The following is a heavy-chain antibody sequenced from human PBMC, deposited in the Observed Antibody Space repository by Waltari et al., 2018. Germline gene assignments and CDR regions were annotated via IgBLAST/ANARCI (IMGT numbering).Heavy chain of an antibody. CDR3: AKAKTTGDGRHFDD. V-gene: IGHV3-23*01. J-gene: IGHJ4*02. Sequence: EVNLLESGGGLIQPGGSLRLSCAGYGVTFANHAINWVRQAPGNGLECVSHISATGTRTYYATSVQGRFTVSRDNSKNTLYLQMHNLGVEDTALYYCAKAKTTGDGRHFDDWGQGTLVTVSS. D-gene: IGHD1-1*01. CDR2: ISATGTRT. CDR1: GVTFANHA.